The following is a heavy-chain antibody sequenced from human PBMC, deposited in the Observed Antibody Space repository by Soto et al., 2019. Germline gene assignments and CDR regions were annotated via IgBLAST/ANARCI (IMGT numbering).Heavy chain of an antibody. J-gene: IGHJ6*02. CDR2: ISYDGSNK. V-gene: IGHV3-30*18. CDR1: GVAFSYYG. Sequence: QVQLVESGGGVVQPGRSLRLSCAASGVAFSYYGMHWVRQAPGKGLEWVAVISYDGSNKYYADSVRGRFTISRDNSKNTLYLQMNSLRADDTAVYYCAKANGGAGTYAFHYRYGMAVWGQGSAVTATS. D-gene: IGHD3-10*01. CDR3: AKANGGAGTYAFHYRYGMAV.